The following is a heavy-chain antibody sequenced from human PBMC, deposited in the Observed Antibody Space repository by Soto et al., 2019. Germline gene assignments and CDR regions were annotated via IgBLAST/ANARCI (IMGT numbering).Heavy chain of an antibody. V-gene: IGHV3-15*07. CDR1: GFTFSNAW. J-gene: IGHJ5*02. Sequence: PGGSLRLSCAASGFTFSNAWISWVRQAPGKGLEWVGRIRSKTHGETTDYAAPVKGRFTISRDDSKDMLYLQMSSLKTEDTAVYYCTTDYPVRWELIPWGQGTLVTVSS. CDR2: IRSKTHGETT. CDR3: TTDYPVRWELIP. D-gene: IGHD1-26*01.